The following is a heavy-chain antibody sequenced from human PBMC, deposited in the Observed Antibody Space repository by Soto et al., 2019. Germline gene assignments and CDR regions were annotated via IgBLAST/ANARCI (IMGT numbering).Heavy chain of an antibody. CDR3: ARVVPGAEAWFGP. Sequence: ASVKVSCKTSGYTFSNYGITWVRQAPGQPLEWLGWISLYSDGTNYAQKFQGRISMTTDTSTTTAYMELRSLRSDDTAVYYCARVVPGAEAWFGPWGQGTLVTVSS. J-gene: IGHJ5*02. CDR1: GYTFSNYG. V-gene: IGHV1-18*01. D-gene: IGHD2-2*01. CDR2: ISLYSDGT.